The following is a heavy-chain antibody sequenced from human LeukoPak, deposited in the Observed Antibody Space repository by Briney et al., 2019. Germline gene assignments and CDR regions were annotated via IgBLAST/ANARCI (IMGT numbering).Heavy chain of an antibody. CDR1: GYTLTAYY. D-gene: IGHD3-22*01. CDR3: ARPYYESSGLYVDAFDI. J-gene: IGHJ3*02. V-gene: IGHV1-2*06. Sequence: ASVKVSCKASGYTLTAYYLHWVRQAPGQGLEWMGRINPNSGGTTYAQKFQGRVTMTRDTSIGAAYMELSSLRSDDTAVYYCARPYYESSGLYVDAFDIWGQGTMVTVSS. CDR2: INPNSGGT.